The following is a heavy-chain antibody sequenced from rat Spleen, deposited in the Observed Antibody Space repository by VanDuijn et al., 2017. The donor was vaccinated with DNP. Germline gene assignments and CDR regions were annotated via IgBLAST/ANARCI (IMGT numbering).Heavy chain of an antibody. V-gene: IGHV5-22*01. CDR1: GFTFSNYY. D-gene: IGHD5-1*01. CDR3: ARGSGTYYWYFDF. Sequence: EVQLVESGGGLVQPGRSMKLSCAASGFTFSNYYMAWVRQAPKKGLEWVTTITYVGRITYYRDSVKGRFTISRDNAKNTLYLQMNSLRSEDTATYYCARGSGTYYWYFDFWGPGTMVTVSS. CDR2: ITYVGRIT. J-gene: IGHJ1*01.